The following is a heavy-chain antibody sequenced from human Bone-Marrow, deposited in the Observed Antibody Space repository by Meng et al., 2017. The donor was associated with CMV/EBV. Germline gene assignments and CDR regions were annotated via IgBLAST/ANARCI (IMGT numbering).Heavy chain of an antibody. CDR2: ISWDGGST. V-gene: IGHV3-43*01. Sequence: GESLKISCAASGFTFDDYTMHWVRQAPGKGLEWVSLISWDGGSTYYADSVKGRFTISRDNAKKTLYLQMDSLRAGDTAVYYCAREVLGMSITPWGQGTLVTVSS. D-gene: IGHD1-14*01. CDR3: AREVLGMSITP. CDR1: GFTFDDYT. J-gene: IGHJ5*02.